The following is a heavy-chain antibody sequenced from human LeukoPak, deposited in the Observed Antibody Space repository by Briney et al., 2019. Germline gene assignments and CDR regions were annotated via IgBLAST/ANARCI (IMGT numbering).Heavy chain of an antibody. V-gene: IGHV3-30*04. J-gene: IGHJ4*02. CDR1: GFTFNSYA. CDR3: ARDQLAYSGYDTLFDY. Sequence: GRSLRLSCAASGFTFNSYAIHWVRQAPGKGLEWVAVISYDGSNKYYADSVKGRFTISRDNSKNTLYLQLNSLRPEDTAVYYCARDQLAYSGYDTLFDYWGQGTLVTVSS. D-gene: IGHD5-12*01. CDR2: ISYDGSNK.